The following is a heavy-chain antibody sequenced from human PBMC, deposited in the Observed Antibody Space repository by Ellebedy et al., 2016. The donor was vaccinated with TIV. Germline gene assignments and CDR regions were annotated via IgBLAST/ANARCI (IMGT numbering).Heavy chain of an antibody. CDR2: IYYSGST. D-gene: IGHD3-10*01. CDR1: GGSISSYY. Sequence: MPSETLSLTCIVSGGSISSYYWSWIRQPPGKGLEWIGNIYYSGSTYYRPSLKTRVTIALDTSNNQFSLRLNSVTAADTAVYYCARDEGGSGSLSYWGQGSLVTVSS. V-gene: IGHV4-59*06. J-gene: IGHJ4*02. CDR3: ARDEGGSGSLSY.